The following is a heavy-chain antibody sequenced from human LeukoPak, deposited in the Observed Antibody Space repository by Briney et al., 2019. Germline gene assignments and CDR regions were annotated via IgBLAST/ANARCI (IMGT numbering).Heavy chain of an antibody. Sequence: GGSLRLSCAASGFTFSSYAMSWVRQAPGRGLEWGSAISGSGGSTYYADSVKGRFTISRDNSKNTLYLQMNSLRAEDTAVYYCATDSVWFGETNPFDYWGQGTLVTVSS. V-gene: IGHV3-23*01. J-gene: IGHJ4*02. CDR1: GFTFSSYA. CDR3: ATDSVWFGETNPFDY. CDR2: ISGSGGST. D-gene: IGHD3-10*01.